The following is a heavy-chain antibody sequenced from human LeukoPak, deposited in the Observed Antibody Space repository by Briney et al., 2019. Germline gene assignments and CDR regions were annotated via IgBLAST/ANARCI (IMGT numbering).Heavy chain of an antibody. Sequence: PSETLSLTCAVYGGSFSGDYWSWIRQPPGKGLGWIGEINHSGSTNYNPSLKSRVTISVDTSKNQFSLKLSSVTAADTAVYYCAKCYGSGSYNYYYGMDVWGQGTTVTVSS. CDR1: GGSFSGDY. J-gene: IGHJ6*02. CDR3: AKCYGSGSYNYYYGMDV. CDR2: INHSGST. V-gene: IGHV4-34*01. D-gene: IGHD3-10*01.